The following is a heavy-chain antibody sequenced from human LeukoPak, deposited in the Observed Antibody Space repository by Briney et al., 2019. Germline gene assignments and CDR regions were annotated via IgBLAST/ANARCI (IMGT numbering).Heavy chain of an antibody. V-gene: IGHV4-34*01. Sequence: SGTLSLTCAVYGGSFSGYYWSWIRQPPGKGLEWIGEINHSGSTNYNPSLKSRVTISVDTSKNQFSLKLSSVTAADTAVYYCARTLTVAGGKYFQHWGQGTLVTVSS. CDR1: GGSFSGYY. D-gene: IGHD6-13*01. CDR2: INHSGST. J-gene: IGHJ1*01. CDR3: ARTLTVAGGKYFQH.